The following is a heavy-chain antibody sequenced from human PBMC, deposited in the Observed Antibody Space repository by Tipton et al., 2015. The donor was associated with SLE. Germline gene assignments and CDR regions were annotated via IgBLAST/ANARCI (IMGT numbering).Heavy chain of an antibody. CDR3: ARDPHPLTGYYPDFDY. J-gene: IGHJ4*02. D-gene: IGHD3-9*01. Sequence: SLRLSCVASGFTFNNYWMNWVRQAPGKGLVWVSRITSDGSTTAYADFVRGRFTISRDNAKKTVYLQMNSLRAEDTALYYCARDPHPLTGYYPDFDYWGQGTLVTVSS. V-gene: IGHV3-74*01. CDR1: GFTFNNYW. CDR2: ITSDGSTT.